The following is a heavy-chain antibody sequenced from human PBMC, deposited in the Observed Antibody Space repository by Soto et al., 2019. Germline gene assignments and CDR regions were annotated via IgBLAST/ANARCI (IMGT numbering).Heavy chain of an antibody. CDR3: ARERLEALKNILPFFDN. D-gene: IGHD1-1*01. V-gene: IGHV1-69*01. J-gene: IGHJ4*02. Sequence: QVRLVQSGAEVKKPGSSVKISCKTSGGIFSTCVFSWVRQAPGQGLEWMGGIIPFLGTPNYAQSFQGRVTITADESTSTAYMELSSLRSEDTAVYYCARERLEALKNILPFFDNWGQGTLVTVSS. CDR1: GGIFSTCV. CDR2: IIPFLGTP.